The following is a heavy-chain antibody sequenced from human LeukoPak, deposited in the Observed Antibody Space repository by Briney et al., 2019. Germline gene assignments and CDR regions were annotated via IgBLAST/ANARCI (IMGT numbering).Heavy chain of an antibody. CDR3: ARGLWFGELTTSNDY. CDR1: GFTFSSYG. D-gene: IGHD3-10*01. J-gene: IGHJ4*02. CDR2: IWYDGSNK. V-gene: IGHV3-33*01. Sequence: GGSLRLSCAASGFTFSSYGMHWVRQAPGKGLEWVAVIWYDGSNKYYADSVKGRFTTSRDNSKNTLYLQMNSLRAEDTAVYYCARGLWFGELTTSNDYWGQGTLVTVSS.